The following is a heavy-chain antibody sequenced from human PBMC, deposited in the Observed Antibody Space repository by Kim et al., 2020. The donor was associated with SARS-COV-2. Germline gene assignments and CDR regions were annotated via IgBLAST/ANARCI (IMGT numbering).Heavy chain of an antibody. CDR2: IGPDGDT. V-gene: IGHV3-13*01. CDR1: GFNFSNYD. Sequence: GGSLRLSCAASGFNFSNYDMHWVRQATGKGLEWVSDIGPDGDTYYSGSVKGRFTISRENAKNSLYLQMNSLRAGDTALYYCARSPGRLGYCTGGTCYRDWYFDLWGRGTLVTVSS. J-gene: IGHJ2*01. D-gene: IGHD2-15*01. CDR3: ARSPGRLGYCTGGTCYRDWYFDL.